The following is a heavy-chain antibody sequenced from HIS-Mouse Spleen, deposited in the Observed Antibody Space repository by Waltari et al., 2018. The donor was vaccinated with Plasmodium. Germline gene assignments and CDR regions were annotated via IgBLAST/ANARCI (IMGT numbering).Heavy chain of an antibody. CDR2: INHSGTT. CDR3: ASSGSGSYYY. CDR1: GGSFSGYY. V-gene: IGHV4-34*01. J-gene: IGHJ4*02. D-gene: IGHD3-10*01. Sequence: QVQLQQWGAGLLKPSETLSLTCAVYGGSFSGYYWSWIRQPPGKGLEWIGEINHSGTTNYTPSLKSRVTRSVDTSKNQFSLKLSSVTAADTAVYYCASSGSGSYYYWGQGTLVTVSS.